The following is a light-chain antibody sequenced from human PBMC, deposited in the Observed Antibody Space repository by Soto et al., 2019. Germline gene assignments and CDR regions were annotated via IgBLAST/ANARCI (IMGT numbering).Light chain of an antibody. V-gene: IGLV2-23*01. J-gene: IGLJ1*01. CDR2: EGI. CDR1: SSTVGGFNV. CDR3: CSYVGATTYV. Sequence: QSVLTQPASVSGSPGQSITISFTGTSSTVGGFNVFSWYQQHPGKAPKVIIYEGIKRPSGVSNRFSGANSGRTASLTTSGLHAEDEADHYCCSYVGATTYVFGTGTKVTVL.